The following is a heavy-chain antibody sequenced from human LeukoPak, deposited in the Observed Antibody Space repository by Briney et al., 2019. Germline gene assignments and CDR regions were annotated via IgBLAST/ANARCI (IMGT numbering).Heavy chain of an antibody. CDR3: ARGEVVVVPAAIGDYYYYYYMDV. Sequence: ASVKVSCKGSGYTFSSYGINWVRQATGQGLEWMGWMNPNSGNTGYAQKFQGRVTITRNTSISTAYMELSSLRSEDTAVYYCARGEVVVVPAAIGDYYYYYYMDVWGKGTTVTVSS. CDR2: MNPNSGNT. D-gene: IGHD2-2*01. CDR1: GYTFSSYG. V-gene: IGHV1-8*03. J-gene: IGHJ6*03.